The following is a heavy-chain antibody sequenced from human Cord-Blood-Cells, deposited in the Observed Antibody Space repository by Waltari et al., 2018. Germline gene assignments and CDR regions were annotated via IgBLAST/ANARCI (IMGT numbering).Heavy chain of an antibody. D-gene: IGHD6-13*01. CDR1: GFTFSSYA. J-gene: IGHJ3*02. V-gene: IGHV3-23*01. Sequence: EVQLLESGGGLVQPGGSLRLSCAASGFTFSSYAMSWVRQAPGRGLEWVSAISGSGCSTYYADSVKGRFTISRDNSKNTLYLQMNSLRAEDTAVYYCAKGYKSSSWYDAFDIWGQGTMVTVSS. CDR3: AKGYKSSSWYDAFDI. CDR2: ISGSGCST.